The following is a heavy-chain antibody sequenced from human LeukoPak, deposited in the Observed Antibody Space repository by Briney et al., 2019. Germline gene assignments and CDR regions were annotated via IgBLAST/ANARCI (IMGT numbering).Heavy chain of an antibody. CDR1: GFAFSSNG. V-gene: IGHV1-18*01. D-gene: IGHD3-22*01. J-gene: IGHJ4*02. CDR2: ISAYNGNT. CDR3: ARDLSYDSSGNYPDY. Sequence: GASVKVSCKASGFAFSSNGFNWVRQAPGQGLEWMGWISAYNGNTNYSQKLQGRVTMTTDTSTSTAYMELRSLRSDDTAVYYCARDLSYDSSGNYPDYWGQGTLVTVSS.